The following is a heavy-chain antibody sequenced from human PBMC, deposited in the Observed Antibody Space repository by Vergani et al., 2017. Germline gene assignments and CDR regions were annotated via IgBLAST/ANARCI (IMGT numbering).Heavy chain of an antibody. D-gene: IGHD2-2*01. CDR3: ARGVPAARGGYYYGMDV. V-gene: IGHV3-23*04. CDR1: GFTFSSYA. CDR2: ISGSGGST. Sequence: EVQLVESGGGLVQPGGSLRLSCAASGFTFSSYAMSWVRQAPGKGLEWVSAISGSGGSTYYADSVKGRFTISRDNSKNTLYLQMNSLRAEDTAVYYCARGVPAARGGYYYGMDVWGQGTTVTVSS. J-gene: IGHJ6*02.